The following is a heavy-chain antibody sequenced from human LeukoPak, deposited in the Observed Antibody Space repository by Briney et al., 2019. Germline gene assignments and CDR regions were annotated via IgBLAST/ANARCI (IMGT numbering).Heavy chain of an antibody. CDR1: GGSISSSSYY. CDR3: VRHLDGLNWFDP. V-gene: IGHV4-39*01. J-gene: IGHJ5*02. Sequence: SETLSLTCTVSGGSISSSSYYWGWIRQPPGKGLEWIGSIYYSGSTYYNPSLKSRVTISVDTSKNQFSLKLSSVTAADTAVYYCVRHLDGLNWFDPWGQGTLVTVSS. D-gene: IGHD3-3*01. CDR2: IYYSGST.